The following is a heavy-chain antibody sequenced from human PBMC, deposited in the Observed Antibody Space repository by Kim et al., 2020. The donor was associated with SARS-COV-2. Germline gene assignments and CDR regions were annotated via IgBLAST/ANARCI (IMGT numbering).Heavy chain of an antibody. CDR2: IYSDGET. D-gene: IGHD2-15*01. Sequence: GGSLRLSCAASGFTVYNNYMNWVRQAPGKGPEWVSVIYSDGETYYADSVKGRFTISRDDTKNTIFHHMSSLRTNDTAVYYCAKSGMAMGGPGGAFDIWG. CDR3: AKSGMAMGGPGGAFDI. J-gene: IGHJ3*02. CDR1: GFTVYNNY. V-gene: IGHV3-53*01.